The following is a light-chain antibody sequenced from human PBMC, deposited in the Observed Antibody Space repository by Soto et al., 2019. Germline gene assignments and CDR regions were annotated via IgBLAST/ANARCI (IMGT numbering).Light chain of an antibody. CDR2: DAS. CDR3: QQANDWPPT. Sequence: RVMTQSPVTLYVSPGERVTLSCTASQAISNNLAWYQQKPGQAPRLLIFDASTRATGIPARFSGRGSGTEFTLTISSLQPEDSAVYYCQQANDWPPTFGQGTRV. J-gene: IGKJ1*01. CDR1: QAISNN. V-gene: IGKV3-15*01.